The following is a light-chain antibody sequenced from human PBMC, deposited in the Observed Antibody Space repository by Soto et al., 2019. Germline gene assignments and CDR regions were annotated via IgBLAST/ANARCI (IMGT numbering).Light chain of an antibody. CDR3: SSYVYSNSWL. CDR2: EGN. Sequence: QSALTQPSSVSGSPGQSITISCTGTGSAVLSYDAVSWYQHLPGKAPKLIIYEGNKRASGVSDRFSGSRSGNMASLTISGLQAEDEDDYYCSSYVYSNSWLFGVGTKLTVL. J-gene: IGLJ3*02. V-gene: IGLV2-23*01. CDR1: GSAVLSYDA.